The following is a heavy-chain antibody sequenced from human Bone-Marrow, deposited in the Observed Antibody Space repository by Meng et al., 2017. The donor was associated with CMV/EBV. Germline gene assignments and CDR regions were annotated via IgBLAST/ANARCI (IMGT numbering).Heavy chain of an antibody. Sequence: ETLSLTCAVYGGSFSGYYWSWVRQAPGKGLEWVSVIYSGGSTYYADSVKGRFTISRDNSKNTMYLQMNSLRGEDTAVYYCARAFGGAGWLDPWGQGTLVTVSS. CDR1: GGSFSGYY. J-gene: IGHJ5*02. CDR3: ARAFGGAGWLDP. CDR2: IYSGGST. V-gene: IGHV3-53*01. D-gene: IGHD3-16*01.